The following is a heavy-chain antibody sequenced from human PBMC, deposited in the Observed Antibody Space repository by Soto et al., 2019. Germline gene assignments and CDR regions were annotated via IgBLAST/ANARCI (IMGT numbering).Heavy chain of an antibody. D-gene: IGHD2-15*01. CDR3: ARSSPVVVAIPPYYYYLDV. Sequence: GASVKVSCKTSGFIFTSSAVQWVRQARGQRLEWMGRIVVGSGNTDYAQKFHKRVTLTRDMSTSTVYMELRSLTFEDTAIYYCARSSPVVVAIPPYYYYLDVWGKGTTVTVSS. J-gene: IGHJ6*03. CDR2: IVVGSGNT. CDR1: GFIFTSSA. V-gene: IGHV1-58*01.